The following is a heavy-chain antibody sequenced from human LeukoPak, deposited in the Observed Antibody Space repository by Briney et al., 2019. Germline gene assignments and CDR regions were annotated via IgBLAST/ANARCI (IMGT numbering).Heavy chain of an antibody. Sequence: GGSLRLSCAASGITVSSNYMSWVRQAPGKGLEWVSSISGSGGATYYADSVKGRFTISRDNSKNTLYLQMNSLRAEDTAVYYCAKDRFCSGGSCYSDYRGQGTLVTVSS. J-gene: IGHJ4*02. CDR2: ISGSGGAT. CDR1: GITVSSNY. D-gene: IGHD2-15*01. CDR3: AKDRFCSGGSCYSDY. V-gene: IGHV3-23*01.